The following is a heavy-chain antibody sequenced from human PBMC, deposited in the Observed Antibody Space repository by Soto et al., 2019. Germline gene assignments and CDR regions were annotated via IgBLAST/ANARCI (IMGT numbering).Heavy chain of an antibody. CDR3: ASGGGAAAGTWFDP. Sequence: SSETLSLTCAVYGGSFSGYYWSWIRQPPGKGLEWIGEINHSGSTNYNPSLKSRVTISVDTSKNQFSLKLSSVTAADTAVYYCASGGGAAAGTWFDPWGQGTLVTVSS. CDR1: GGSFSGYY. D-gene: IGHD6-13*01. V-gene: IGHV4-34*01. J-gene: IGHJ5*02. CDR2: INHSGST.